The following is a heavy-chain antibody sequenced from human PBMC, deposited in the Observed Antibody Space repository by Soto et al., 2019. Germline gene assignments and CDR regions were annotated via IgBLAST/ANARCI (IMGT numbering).Heavy chain of an antibody. Sequence: GGSLRLSCAASGFTFSSYGMHWVRQAPGKGLEWVAVIWYDGSNKYYADSVKGRFTISRDNSKNTLYLQMNSLRAEDTAVYYCARVRTTVVTPISYFDLWGPGTLVTVSS. CDR3: ARVRTTVVTPISYFDL. CDR2: IWYDGSNK. CDR1: GFTFSSYG. J-gene: IGHJ2*01. V-gene: IGHV3-33*01. D-gene: IGHD4-17*01.